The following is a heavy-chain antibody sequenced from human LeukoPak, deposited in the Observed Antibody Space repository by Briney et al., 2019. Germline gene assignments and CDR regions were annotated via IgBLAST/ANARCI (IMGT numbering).Heavy chain of an antibody. CDR1: GFTLSNSA. CDR3: AKVRGHSGYEYNY. Sequence: GGSLRLSCAASGFTLSNSAMTWVRQAPGKGLEWVSGFSATDGNANYADSVKGRFTISRDNSKNTLYLQMNSLRAEDTAVYYCAKVRGHSGYEYNYWGQGTLVTVSS. D-gene: IGHD5-12*01. CDR2: FSATDGNA. J-gene: IGHJ4*02. V-gene: IGHV3-23*01.